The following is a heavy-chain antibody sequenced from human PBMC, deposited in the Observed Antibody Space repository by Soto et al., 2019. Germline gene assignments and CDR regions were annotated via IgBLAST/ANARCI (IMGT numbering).Heavy chain of an antibody. V-gene: IGHV3-74*01. Sequence: EVHLVESGGGSVQPGGSLRISCGASGFTLGSYWMEWVRQAPGKGLVWVSRNNGDGRITSYADSVKGRFTISRDNAGSTLYLQMNSLRVDDTAVYYCSRETLWFGESPKSGGQGTLVTVSS. CDR2: NNGDGRIT. CDR3: SRETLWFGESPKS. J-gene: IGHJ4*02. CDR1: GFTLGSYW. D-gene: IGHD3-10*01.